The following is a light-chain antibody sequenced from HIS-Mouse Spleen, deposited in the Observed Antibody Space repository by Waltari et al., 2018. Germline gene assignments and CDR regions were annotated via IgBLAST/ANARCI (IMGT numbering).Light chain of an antibody. CDR2: EGS. Sequence: QSALTQPASVSGSPGQSITTPCTGTSSDVGSYNLFSGVQQHPAKAPKLMIYEGSKRPSGVSNRFSGSKSGNTASLTISGLQAEDEADYYCCSYAGSSTLVFGGGTKLTVL. CDR1: SSDVGSYNL. V-gene: IGLV2-23*01. CDR3: CSYAGSSTLV. J-gene: IGLJ3*02.